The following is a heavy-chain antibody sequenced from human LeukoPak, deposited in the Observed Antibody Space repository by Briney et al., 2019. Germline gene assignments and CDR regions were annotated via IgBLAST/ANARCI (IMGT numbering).Heavy chain of an antibody. CDR3: AAVQMERSSWYDYYYMDV. J-gene: IGHJ6*03. D-gene: IGHD3-3*01. Sequence: SGGSLRLSCAASGFTFSDYYMTWIRQPPGKGLEWVSYISSSGSAIKYADSVKGRFSISRDNAKNSSYLQMNSLRAEDTAVYYCAAVQMERSSWYDYYYMDVWGNGTTVTVSS. V-gene: IGHV3-11*01. CDR1: GFTFSDYY. CDR2: ISSSGSAI.